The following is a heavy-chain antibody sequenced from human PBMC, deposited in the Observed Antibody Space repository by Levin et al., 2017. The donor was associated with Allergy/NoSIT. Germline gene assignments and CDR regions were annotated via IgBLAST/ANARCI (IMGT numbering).Heavy chain of an antibody. J-gene: IGHJ5*02. D-gene: IGHD1-14*01. CDR1: GFSFSDYY. V-gene: IGHV3-72*01. Sequence: GGSLRLSCVASGFSFSDYYMDWVRQVPGKGLEWIARIRNKVTGYTTEYAASVRGRFFISRDDAKNSLYLQMNSLDIDDTAVYYCARTTGLPSAWGQGTLVTVS. CDR2: IRNKVTGYTT. CDR3: ARTTGLPSA.